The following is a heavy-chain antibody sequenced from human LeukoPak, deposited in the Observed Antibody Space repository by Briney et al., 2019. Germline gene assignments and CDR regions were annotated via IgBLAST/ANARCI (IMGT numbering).Heavy chain of an antibody. Sequence: GESLKISCKASGYGFTSYWIGWVRHVAGKGLEWMGTINPDDSYIKYSPSFQGHVAISAIKAIDTAYLRWSSLKASDTATYYCARNYYDMLTGYYEGQDVWGQGTTVTVSS. J-gene: IGHJ6*02. CDR1: GYGFTSYW. CDR3: ARNYYDMLTGYYEGQDV. D-gene: IGHD3-9*01. V-gene: IGHV5-51*01. CDR2: INPDDSYI.